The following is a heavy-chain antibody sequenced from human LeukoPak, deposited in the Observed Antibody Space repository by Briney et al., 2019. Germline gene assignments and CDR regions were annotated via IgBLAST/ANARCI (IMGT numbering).Heavy chain of an antibody. J-gene: IGHJ4*02. D-gene: IGHD6-19*01. CDR2: IWYDGSNK. Sequence: GGSLRLSCAASGVTFSSYGMHWVRQAPGKGLEWVAVIWYDGSNKYYADSVKGRFTISRDNSKNTLYLQMSSLRAEDTAIYYCVRGWAAPDYWGQGTLVTVSS. V-gene: IGHV3-33*01. CDR1: GVTFSSYG. CDR3: VRGWAAPDY.